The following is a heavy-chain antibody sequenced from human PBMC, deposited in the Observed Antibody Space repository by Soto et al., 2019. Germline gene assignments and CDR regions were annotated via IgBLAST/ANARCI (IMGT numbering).Heavy chain of an antibody. CDR1: GGSISSYY. CDR2: IYYSGST. V-gene: IGHV4-59*01. D-gene: IGHD3-22*01. CDR3: ASAPLGYYDSSGYYPFDY. Sequence: SETLSLTCTVSGGSISSYYWSWIRQPPGKGLEWIGYIYYSGSTNYNPSLKSRVTISVDTSKNQFSLKLSSVTAADTAVYYCASAPLGYYDSSGYYPFDYWGQGTLVTVSS. J-gene: IGHJ4*02.